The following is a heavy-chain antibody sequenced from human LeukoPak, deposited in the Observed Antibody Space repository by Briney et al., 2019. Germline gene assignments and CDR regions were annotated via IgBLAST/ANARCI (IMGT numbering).Heavy chain of an antibody. D-gene: IGHD5-24*01. CDR3: AKEGRSLQTY. Sequence: GGSLRLSCAASGFMFSSNWMSWVRLAPGKGLEWVANIKEDGTETYYVDSVKGRFTISRDNAKNSLYLQMNSLRAEDTAVYYCAKEGRSLQTYWGQGTLVTVSS. J-gene: IGHJ4*02. V-gene: IGHV3-7*03. CDR1: GFMFSSNW. CDR2: IKEDGTET.